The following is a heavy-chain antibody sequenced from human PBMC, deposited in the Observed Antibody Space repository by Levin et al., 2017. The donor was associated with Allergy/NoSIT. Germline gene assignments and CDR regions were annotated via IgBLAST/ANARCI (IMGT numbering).Heavy chain of an antibody. CDR3: ARDQTRDAYNLPLDY. CDR1: GYTFTGYY. D-gene: IGHD5-24*01. J-gene: IGHJ4*02. Sequence: ASVKVSCKASGYTFTGYYLHWVRQAPGQGLEWMGWINPNSGGTNYAQSFQGRVTMTRDTSISTAYMELSRLRSDDTAVYFCARDQTRDAYNLPLDYWGQGTLVTVSS. CDR2: INPNSGGT. V-gene: IGHV1-2*02.